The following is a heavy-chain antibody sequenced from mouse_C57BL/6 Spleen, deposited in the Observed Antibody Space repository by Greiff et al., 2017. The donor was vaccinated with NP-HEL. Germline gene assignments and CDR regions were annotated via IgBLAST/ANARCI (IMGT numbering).Heavy chain of an antibody. CDR2: IHPSDSDT. Sequence: QVQLKQPGAELVKPGASVKVSCKASGYTFTSYWMHWVKQRPGQGLEWIGRIHPSDSDTNYNQKFKGKATLTVDKSSSTAYMQLSSLTSEDSAVYYCAIAAQATGFAYWGQGTLVTVSA. V-gene: IGHV1-74*01. CDR3: AIAAQATGFAY. J-gene: IGHJ3*01. D-gene: IGHD3-2*02. CDR1: GYTFTSYW.